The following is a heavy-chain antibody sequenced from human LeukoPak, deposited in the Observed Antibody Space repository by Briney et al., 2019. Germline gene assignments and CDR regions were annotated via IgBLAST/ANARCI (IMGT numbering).Heavy chain of an antibody. Sequence: PGGSLRLSCAASGFTFSDHYMDWVRQAPGKGLEWVGRTRNKANSYTTEYAASVKGKFTISRDNSKNSLYLQMNSLRAEDTAVYYCAKALAGTGLFDYWGQGTLVTVSS. CDR2: TRNKANSYTT. D-gene: IGHD6-19*01. CDR1: GFTFSDHY. V-gene: IGHV3-72*01. CDR3: AKALAGTGLFDY. J-gene: IGHJ4*02.